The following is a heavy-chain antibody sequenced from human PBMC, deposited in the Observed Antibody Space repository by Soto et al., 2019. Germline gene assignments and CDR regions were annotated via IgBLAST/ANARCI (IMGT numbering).Heavy chain of an antibody. CDR2: IWYDGSNK. CDR3: ARDSLLPGIAAAGTLGY. CDR1: GFTFSSYG. Sequence: QVQLVESGGGVVQPGRSLRLSCAASGFTFSSYGMHWVRQAPGKGLEWVAVIWYDGSNKYYADSVKGRFTISRDNSKNTLYLQMNSLRAEDTAVYYCARDSLLPGIAAAGTLGYWGQGTLVTVSS. V-gene: IGHV3-33*01. J-gene: IGHJ4*02. D-gene: IGHD6-13*01.